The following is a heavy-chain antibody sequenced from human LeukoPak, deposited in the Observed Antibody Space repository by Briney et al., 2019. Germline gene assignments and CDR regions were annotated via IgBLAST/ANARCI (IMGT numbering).Heavy chain of an antibody. CDR1: GFTFSSYG. CDR2: ISYDGSNK. CDR3: AKDLDYLYYGPGKLPRGMDV. J-gene: IGHJ6*02. V-gene: IGHV3-30*18. Sequence: GGSLRLSCAASGFTFSSYGMHWVRQAPGKGLEWVAVISYDGSNKYYADSVKGRFTISRDNSKNTLYLQMNSLRAEDTAVYYCAKDLDYLYYGPGKLPRGMDVWGQGTTVTVSS. D-gene: IGHD3-10*01.